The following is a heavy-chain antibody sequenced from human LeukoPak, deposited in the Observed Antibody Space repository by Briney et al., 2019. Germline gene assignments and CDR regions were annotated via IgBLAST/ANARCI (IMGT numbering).Heavy chain of an antibody. V-gene: IGHV3-30*04. CDR1: RFTFSGYT. D-gene: IGHD3-9*01. CDR3: ARDKSSQRPYFLDY. J-gene: IGHJ4*02. Sequence: GRSLSLSCAVSRFTFSGYTMRWVRQAPGKGLEWLALISSDGRDTFYADSVKGRFTISRDNSKNTLYLQIDSLRVDDTAVYYCARDKSSQRPYFLDYWGQGTPVTVSS. CDR2: ISSDGRDT.